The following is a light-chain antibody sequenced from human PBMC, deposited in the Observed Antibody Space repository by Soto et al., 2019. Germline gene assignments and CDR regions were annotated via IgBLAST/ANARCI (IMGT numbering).Light chain of an antibody. Sequence: QTVVTQPPSVSAAPGREVTISCSGSSSNIGNNYVSWYQQFPGTAPQLLIYDNNKRPSGIPDRFSGSKSGTSATLGITGLQTGDEADYYCGTWDSSLSAWVFGGGTKLTVL. CDR1: SSNIGNNY. J-gene: IGLJ3*02. CDR3: GTWDSSLSAWV. CDR2: DNN. V-gene: IGLV1-51*01.